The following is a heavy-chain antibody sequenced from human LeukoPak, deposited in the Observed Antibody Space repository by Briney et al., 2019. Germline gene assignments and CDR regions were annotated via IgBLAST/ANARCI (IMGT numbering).Heavy chain of an antibody. CDR2: VNSDGSGT. J-gene: IGHJ4*02. CDR3: VCLGLGGLSLD. D-gene: IGHD3-16*01. Sequence: GGSLRLSCSASGFTLSNYWMHWVRQAPGKGLVWVSHVNSDGSGTDYADSVKGRFTISRDNAKNTLYLQMNSLRVEDTAVYYCVCLGLGGLSLDWGQGTLVTVSS. CDR1: GFTLSNYW. V-gene: IGHV3-74*01.